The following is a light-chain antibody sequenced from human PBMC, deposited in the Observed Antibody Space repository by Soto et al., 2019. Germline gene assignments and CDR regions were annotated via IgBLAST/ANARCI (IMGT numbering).Light chain of an antibody. CDR1: SSDIGGYNY. J-gene: IGLJ1*01. V-gene: IGLV2-8*01. CDR3: SSYTGTNNLYV. CDR2: EVI. Sequence: QSALAQPPSASGSPGQSVTISCTGTSSDIGGYNYVSWYQQHPGKAPKLMIYEVIKRPSGVPDRFSGSRSGNTASLTVSGLQAEDEADYYLSSYTGTNNLYVFGTGTKV.